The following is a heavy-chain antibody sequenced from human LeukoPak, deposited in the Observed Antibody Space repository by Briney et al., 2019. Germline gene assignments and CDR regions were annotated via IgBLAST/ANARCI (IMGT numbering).Heavy chain of an antibody. Sequence: PGGSLRLSCAASGFTFSNYYMSWIRQAPGKGLEWVSYISSSGSTIYYADSVKGRFTISRDNAKNSLYLQMNSLRAEDTAVYYCARYSHLHDTYSYYYMDVWGKGTTVTVSS. CDR1: GFTFSNYY. D-gene: IGHD1-26*01. J-gene: IGHJ6*03. V-gene: IGHV3-11*01. CDR2: ISSSGSTI. CDR3: ARYSHLHDTYSYYYMDV.